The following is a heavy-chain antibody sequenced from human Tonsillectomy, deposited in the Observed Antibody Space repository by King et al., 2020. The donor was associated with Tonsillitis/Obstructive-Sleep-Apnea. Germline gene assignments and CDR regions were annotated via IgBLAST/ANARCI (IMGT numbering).Heavy chain of an antibody. CDR1: GFTFSSYA. J-gene: IGHJ4*02. D-gene: IGHD2-15*01. CDR3: AKVNLSYCSGGSCYSDLMAYPGRFIWREV. V-gene: IGHV3-23*04. CDR2: ISGSGGST. Sequence: VQLVESGGGLVQPGGSLRLSCAASGFTFSSYAMSWVRQAPGKGLEWVSAISGSGGSTYYADSVKGRFTISRDNSKNTLYLQMNSLRAEDTAVYYCAKVNLSYCSGGSCYSDLMAYPGRFIWREVGGQGTLVTVSS.